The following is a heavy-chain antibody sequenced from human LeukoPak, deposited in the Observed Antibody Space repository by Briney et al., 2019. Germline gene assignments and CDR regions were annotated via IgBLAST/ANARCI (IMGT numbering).Heavy chain of an antibody. CDR3: ARDWAAAGLDP. J-gene: IGHJ5*02. CDR2: IYYSGST. CDR1: GVSISSYY. D-gene: IGHD6-13*01. V-gene: IGHV4-59*01. Sequence: SETLSLTCTVSGVSISSYYWSWIRQPPGKGLEWIGYIYYSGSTNYNPSLNRQVTRSVDTPKHQLSLKLSSVTAADTAVYYCARDWAAAGLDPWGERTLVTVSS.